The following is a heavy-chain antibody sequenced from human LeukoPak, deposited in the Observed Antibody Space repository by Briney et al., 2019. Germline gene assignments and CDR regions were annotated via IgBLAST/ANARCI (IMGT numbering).Heavy chain of an antibody. CDR2: VSGDGANT. Sequence: GGSLRLSCAASGFILSNYAMSWVRQAPGKGLEWVSAVSGDGANTYYTDSVKGRFTISKDNSKSTLSLQMNSLRAEDTAIYYCAKDLGAGGGSVFNYWGQGALVTVSS. V-gene: IGHV3-23*01. CDR1: GFILSNYA. D-gene: IGHD3-10*01. J-gene: IGHJ4*02. CDR3: AKDLGAGGGSVFNY.